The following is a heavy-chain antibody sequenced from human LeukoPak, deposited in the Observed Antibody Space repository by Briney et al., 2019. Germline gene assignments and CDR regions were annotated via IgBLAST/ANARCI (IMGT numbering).Heavy chain of an antibody. D-gene: IGHD3-22*01. V-gene: IGHV4-61*01. J-gene: IGHJ4*02. CDR1: GGSVSSGSYY. CDR3: ARAEDSSGYYLDY. CDR2: IYYSGST. Sequence: PSETLSLTCTVSGGSVSSGSYYWSWIRQPPGKGLEWIGYIYYSGSTNYTPSLKSRVTISVDTSKNQFSLKLSSVTAADTAVYYCARAEDSSGYYLDYWGQGTLVTVSS.